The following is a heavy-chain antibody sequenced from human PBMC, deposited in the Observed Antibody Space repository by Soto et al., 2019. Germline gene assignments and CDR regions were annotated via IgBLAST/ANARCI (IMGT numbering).Heavy chain of an antibody. CDR1: GFTFSSYA. Sequence: GGSLRLSCAASGFTFSSYAMSWVRQAPGKGLESVSAISGSGGSTYYADSVKGRFTISRDNSKNTLYLQMNSLRAEDTAVYYCANVQTYYDFWSGWFPLDYWGQGTLVTVSS. CDR2: ISGSGGST. CDR3: ANVQTYYDFWSGWFPLDY. D-gene: IGHD3-3*01. V-gene: IGHV3-23*01. J-gene: IGHJ4*02.